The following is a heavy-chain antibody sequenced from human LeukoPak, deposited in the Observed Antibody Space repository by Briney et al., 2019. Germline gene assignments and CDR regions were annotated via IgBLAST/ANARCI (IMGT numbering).Heavy chain of an antibody. CDR2: VIPIYGTA. V-gene: IGHV1-69*05. CDR1: GGTFNTYT. CDR3: ARGVVAVPEGSEYFQH. D-gene: IGHD2-15*01. J-gene: IGHJ1*01. Sequence: SVKVSCKASGGTFNTYTLNWVRQAPGQGFEWMGRVIPIYGTANYAQKFRGRITITTDESTSTAYMELSSLRSDDTAVYYCARGVVAVPEGSEYFQHWGQGTLLSVSS.